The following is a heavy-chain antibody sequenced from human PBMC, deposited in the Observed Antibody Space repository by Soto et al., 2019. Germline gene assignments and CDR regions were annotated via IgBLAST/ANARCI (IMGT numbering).Heavy chain of an antibody. CDR1: GGTFSSYA. CDR3: ARDRGVGSGWPGASYYYYGMDV. J-gene: IGHJ6*02. D-gene: IGHD6-19*01. Sequence: AASVKVSCKASGGTFSSYAISWVRQAPGQGLEWMGGIIPIFGTANYAQKFEGRVTITADESTSTAYMELSSLRSEDTAVYYCARDRGVGSGWPGASYYYYGMDVWGQGTLVTVSS. V-gene: IGHV1-69*13. CDR2: IIPIFGTA.